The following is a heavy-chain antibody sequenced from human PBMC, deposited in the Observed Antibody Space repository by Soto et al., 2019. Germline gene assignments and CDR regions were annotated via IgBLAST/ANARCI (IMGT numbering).Heavy chain of an antibody. CDR1: GASISGFY. D-gene: IGHD1-1*01. J-gene: IGHJ5*02. Sequence: SETLSLTCTVSGASISGFYWSWIRKSAGKGLEWIGRIYATGTTDYNPSLKSRVMMSVDASKKQFSLKLRSVTAADTAVYYCVRDGTKTLRDWFDPWGQGISVTVSS. V-gene: IGHV4-4*07. CDR2: IYATGTT. CDR3: VRDGTKTLRDWFDP.